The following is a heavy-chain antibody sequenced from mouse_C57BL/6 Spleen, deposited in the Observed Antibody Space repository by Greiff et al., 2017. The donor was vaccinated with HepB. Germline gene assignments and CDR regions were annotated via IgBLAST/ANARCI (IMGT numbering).Heavy chain of an antibody. CDR3: DRYIGPYPGYFDY. V-gene: IGHV2-4-1*01. D-gene: IGHD5-1*01. J-gene: IGHJ2*01. CDR2: IWRGGST. CDR1: GFSLTSYG. Sequence: VQLQQSGPGLVQPSQTLSITCTVSGFSLTSYGVHWVRQSPGEGLEWLGAIWRGGSTDYNAAFISRLSISMDKAKSQVFFKMNSLQADDTAIYSCDRYIGPYPGYFDYWGQGTTLTVSS.